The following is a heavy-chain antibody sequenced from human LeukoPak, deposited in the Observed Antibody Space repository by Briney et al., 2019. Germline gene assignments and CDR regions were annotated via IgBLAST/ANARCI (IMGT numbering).Heavy chain of an antibody. Sequence: ASVKVSCKASGYTFTGYYMHWVRPAPGQGLEWMGWINPNSGGTNYAQKFQGRVTMTRDTSISTAYMELSRLRSDDTAVYYCARGRIAVAEWFDPWGQGTLVTVSS. CDR1: GYTFTGYY. J-gene: IGHJ5*02. CDR2: INPNSGGT. CDR3: ARGRIAVAEWFDP. D-gene: IGHD6-19*01. V-gene: IGHV1-2*02.